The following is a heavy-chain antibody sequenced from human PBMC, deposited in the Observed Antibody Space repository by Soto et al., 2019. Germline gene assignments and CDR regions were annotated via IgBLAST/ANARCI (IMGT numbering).Heavy chain of an antibody. J-gene: IGHJ6*03. D-gene: IGHD3-16*01. V-gene: IGHV1-46*03. CDR2: INPSGDST. CDR1: GYTFSNYY. Sequence: QVQLVQSGAEVREPGASVKVSCRASGYTFSNYYIHWMRQAPGQGLEWMGIINPSGDSTSYAQKFQDRVTLTRDASSSIVTMELSSLRSEDTAVYFCARGGGLAGYMDVWGTGTTVTVAS. CDR3: ARGGGLAGYMDV.